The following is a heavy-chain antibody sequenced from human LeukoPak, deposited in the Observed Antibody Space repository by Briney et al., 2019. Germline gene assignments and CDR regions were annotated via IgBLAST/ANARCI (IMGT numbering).Heavy chain of an antibody. D-gene: IGHD6-13*01. V-gene: IGHV1-8*01. Sequence: GASVKVSCKASGYTFTSYDINWVRQATGQGLEWMGWMNPNSGNTGYAQKFQGRVTMTRNTSIRTAYVELSSLRSEDTAVYYCARGTYSSSWPRVAEHAFDIWGQGTMVTVSS. CDR1: GYTFTSYD. J-gene: IGHJ3*02. CDR2: MNPNSGNT. CDR3: ARGTYSSSWPRVAEHAFDI.